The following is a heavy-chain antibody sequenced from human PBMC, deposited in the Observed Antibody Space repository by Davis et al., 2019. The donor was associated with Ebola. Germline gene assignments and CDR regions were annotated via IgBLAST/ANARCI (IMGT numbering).Heavy chain of an antibody. CDR1: GYSFPTYW. V-gene: IGHV5-51*01. Sequence: GESLKISCKASGYSFPTYWIGWVRQMPGKGLEWMGIIYPGDSDTRYSPSFRGQVTISADKSITTASLRCSSLRAEDTAVYYCAKDRPDFWSGYYRYYYYYYMDVWGKGTTVTVSS. D-gene: IGHD3-3*01. CDR3: AKDRPDFWSGYYRYYYYYYMDV. CDR2: IYPGDSDT. J-gene: IGHJ6*03.